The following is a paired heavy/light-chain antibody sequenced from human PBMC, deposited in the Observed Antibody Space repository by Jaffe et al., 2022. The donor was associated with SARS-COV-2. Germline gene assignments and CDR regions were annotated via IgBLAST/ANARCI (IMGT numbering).Heavy chain of an antibody. V-gene: IGHV3-23*01. CDR3: AKDGYPRNGRWDWFDS. CDR1: GFIFSNFA. CDR2: VGGTGSDT. J-gene: IGHJ5*01. Sequence: EMQLLESGGGLVQPGGSLRLSCAASGFIFSNFAMTWVRQPPGQGLEWVASVGGTGSDTYYADSVKGRFTIYRDNSKNTLYLQMNSLRDEDTAVYHCAKDGYPRNGRWDWFDSWGQGTLVTVSS. D-gene: IGHD5-12*01.
Light chain of an antibody. CDR2: DAS. J-gene: IGKJ3*01. CDR3: HHYGSSPFTFT. Sequence: EIVLTQSPGTLSLSPGERATLSCRASQSISDSYLAWYQQKLGQAPRLLIFDASSRATGIPDRFSGSGSGTDFTLTISRLEPDDFAVYFCHHYGSSPFTFTFGPGTKVDI. CDR1: QSISDSY. V-gene: IGKV3-20*01.